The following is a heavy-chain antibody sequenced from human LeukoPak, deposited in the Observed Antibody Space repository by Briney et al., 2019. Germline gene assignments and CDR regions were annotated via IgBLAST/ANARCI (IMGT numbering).Heavy chain of an antibody. CDR2: IRSKAYGGTT. D-gene: IGHD5-18*01. CDR1: GFTFGDYA. V-gene: IGHV3-49*03. Sequence: PGGSLRLSCTASGFTFGDYAMSWFRQAPGKGLEWVGFIRSKAYGGTTEYAASVKGRFTISRDDSKSIAYLQMNSLKTEDTAVYYCTRGGYSYGYDAFDIWGQGTMVTVSS. J-gene: IGHJ3*02. CDR3: TRGGYSYGYDAFDI.